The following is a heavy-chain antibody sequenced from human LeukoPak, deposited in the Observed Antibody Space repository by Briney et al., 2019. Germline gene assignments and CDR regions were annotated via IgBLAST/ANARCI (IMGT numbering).Heavy chain of an antibody. V-gene: IGHV4-59*11. Sequence: PETLSLTCPVYGGSLSSHYWSWIRQPPGKGLEWIGYIYYSGSNNYNPSLKTRVTISVDTSKNQFSLKLSSVTAADTAVYYCARDYSSSWYWGAFDIWGQGTMVTVSS. CDR1: GGSLSSHY. CDR2: IYYSGSN. D-gene: IGHD6-13*01. J-gene: IGHJ3*02. CDR3: ARDYSSSWYWGAFDI.